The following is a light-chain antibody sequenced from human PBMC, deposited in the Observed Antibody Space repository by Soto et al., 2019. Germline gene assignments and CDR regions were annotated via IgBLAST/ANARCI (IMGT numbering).Light chain of an antibody. Sequence: DIQMTQSPSSLSAFVGDTVTINCRATDSIDRYLNWYQQKPGQAPRVLITAASTLESGFPSRFSGSGSGTDFTLTINNLRPEDFATYFCQRTYNAPCTFGPGTKVSIK. V-gene: IGKV1-39*01. CDR3: QRTYNAPCT. CDR2: AAS. CDR1: DSIDRY. J-gene: IGKJ3*01.